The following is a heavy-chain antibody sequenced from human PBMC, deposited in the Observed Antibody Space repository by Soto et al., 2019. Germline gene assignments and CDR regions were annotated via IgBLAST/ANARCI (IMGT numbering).Heavy chain of an antibody. CDR2: ISYDGSNK. CDR3: ARSGIQLWAHFDY. J-gene: IGHJ4*02. V-gene: IGHV3-30-3*01. D-gene: IGHD5-18*01. CDR1: GFTFSSYA. Sequence: GGSLRLSCAASGFTFSSYAMHWVRQAPGKGLEWVAVISYDGSNKYYADSVKGRFTISRDNSKNTLYLQMNSLRAEDTAVYYCARSGIQLWAHFDYWGQGTLVTVSS.